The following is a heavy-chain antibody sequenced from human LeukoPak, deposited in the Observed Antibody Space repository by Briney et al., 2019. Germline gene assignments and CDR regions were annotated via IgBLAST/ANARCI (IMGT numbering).Heavy chain of an antibody. CDR1: GGSISRGDYF. Sequence: SETLSLTCTVSGGSISRGDYFWRWIRQPPGKGLEWIGYIYYSGSTYYNPSLKSQVTISVDTSKNQFSLKLSSVTAADTAVYYCAREGATVINWGQGTLVTVSS. CDR3: AREGATVIN. D-gene: IGHD4-17*01. V-gene: IGHV4-30-4*01. J-gene: IGHJ4*02. CDR2: IYYSGST.